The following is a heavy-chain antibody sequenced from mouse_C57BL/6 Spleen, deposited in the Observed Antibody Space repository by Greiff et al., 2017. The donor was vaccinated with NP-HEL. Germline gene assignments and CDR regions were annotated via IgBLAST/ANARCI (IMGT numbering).Heavy chain of an antibody. Sequence: EVQLQQSGTVLARPGASVKMSCKTSGYTFTSYWMHWVKQRPGQGLEWIGAIYPGNSDTSSNQKFKGKAKRTAVTSASTAYMELISLTNEDSAVYYCTRWEVYYGYDGRGVAYWGQGTLVTVAA. J-gene: IGHJ3*01. CDR2: IYPGNSDT. CDR3: TRWEVYYGYDGRGVAY. CDR1: GYTFTSYW. D-gene: IGHD2-2*01. V-gene: IGHV1-5*01.